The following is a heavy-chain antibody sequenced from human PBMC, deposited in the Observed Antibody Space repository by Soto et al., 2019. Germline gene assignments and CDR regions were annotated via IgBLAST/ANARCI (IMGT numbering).Heavy chain of an antibody. V-gene: IGHV3-74*01. J-gene: IGHJ4*02. CDR1: GFTFSNYW. Sequence: PGGSLRLSCAASGFTFSNYWMKWVRQGPGKGLVWVSNINPDGIRTSYTDSVKGRFTVSRDNARNTLYLQMNNLRDDDTAVYYCARELWGSGDQWGQGTLVTVSS. D-gene: IGHD2-21*01. CDR2: INPDGIRT. CDR3: ARELWGSGDQ.